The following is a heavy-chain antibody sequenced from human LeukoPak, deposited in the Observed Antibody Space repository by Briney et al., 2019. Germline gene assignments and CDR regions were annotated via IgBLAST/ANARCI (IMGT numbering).Heavy chain of an antibody. D-gene: IGHD4-17*01. V-gene: IGHV4-59*01. J-gene: IGHJ5*02. CDR1: GGSISSYY. Sequence: SSETLSLTCTVSGGSISSYYWSWIRQPPGKGLEWIGYIYYSGCTNYNPSLKSRVTISVDTSKNQFSLKLSSVTAADTAVYYCARGGVRLGWFDPWGQGTLVTVSS. CDR2: IYYSGCT. CDR3: ARGGVRLGWFDP.